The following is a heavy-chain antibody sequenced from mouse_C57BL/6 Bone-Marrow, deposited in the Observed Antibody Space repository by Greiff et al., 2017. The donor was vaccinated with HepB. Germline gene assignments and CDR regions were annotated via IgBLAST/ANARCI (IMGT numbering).Heavy chain of an antibody. D-gene: IGHD2-1*01. J-gene: IGHJ4*01. CDR3: AREGNLLWSYAMDY. CDR2: IHPNSGST. CDR1: GYTFPSYW. V-gene: IGHV1-64*01. Sequence: QVQLQQPGAELVKPGASVKLSCKASGYTFPSYWMHWVKQRPGQGLEWIGMIHPNSGSTNYNEKFKSKATLTVDKSSSTAYMQLSSLTSEDSAVYYGAREGNLLWSYAMDYWGQGTSVTVSS.